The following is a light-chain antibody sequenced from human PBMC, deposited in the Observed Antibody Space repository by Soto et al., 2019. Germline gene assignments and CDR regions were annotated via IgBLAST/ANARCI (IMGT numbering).Light chain of an antibody. Sequence: QSVLTQPASVSGSPGLSITISCTGTSRDVGSYNLVSWYQQHPGKAPKLMIYEVSKRPSGVSNRFSGSKSGNTASLTISGLQAEDEADYYCCSYAGSSTSYVFGTGTKVTVL. CDR3: CSYAGSSTSYV. CDR2: EVS. CDR1: SRDVGSYNL. J-gene: IGLJ1*01. V-gene: IGLV2-23*02.